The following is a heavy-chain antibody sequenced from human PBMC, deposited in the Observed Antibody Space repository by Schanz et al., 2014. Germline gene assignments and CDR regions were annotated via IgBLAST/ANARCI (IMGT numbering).Heavy chain of an antibody. J-gene: IGHJ3*02. CDR3: ASERGYSYGYGAFDI. Sequence: EVQLVESGGGLVQPGGSLRLSCAASGFTFSSYWMHWVRQAPGKGLEWVSVIYSGGSTYYADSVKGRFTISRDNSKNTLYLQMNSLRAEDTALYYCASERGYSYGYGAFDIWGQGTMVTVSS. V-gene: IGHV3-66*01. D-gene: IGHD5-18*01. CDR1: GFTFSSYW. CDR2: IYSGGST.